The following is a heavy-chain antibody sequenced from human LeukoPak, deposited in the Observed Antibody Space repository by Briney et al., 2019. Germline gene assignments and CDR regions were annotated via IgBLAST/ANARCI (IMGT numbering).Heavy chain of an antibody. V-gene: IGHV5-51*01. J-gene: IGHJ3*02. CDR3: ARRVEPWLVRSSAFDI. Sequence: GESLKISCKGSGYSFTSYWIGWVRQIPGKGLEWMGIIYPGDSDTRYSPSFQGQVTISADKSISTAYLQWSSLKASDTAMYYCARRVEPWLVRSSAFDIWGQGTVVTVSS. CDR2: IYPGDSDT. D-gene: IGHD6-19*01. CDR1: GYSFTSYW.